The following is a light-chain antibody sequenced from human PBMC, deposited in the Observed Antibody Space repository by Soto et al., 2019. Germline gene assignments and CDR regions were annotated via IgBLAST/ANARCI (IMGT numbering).Light chain of an antibody. CDR2: GAS. CDR1: QSVSSNY. Sequence: EIVLTQSPGTLSLSPGERATLSCRASQSVSSNYLAWYQQKPGQAPRPLIYGASSRATGIPDRFSGSGAGTDFTLTIIRLESEDFAVYYCQQYGSSPWTFGQGTQVEIK. V-gene: IGKV3-20*01. J-gene: IGKJ1*01. CDR3: QQYGSSPWT.